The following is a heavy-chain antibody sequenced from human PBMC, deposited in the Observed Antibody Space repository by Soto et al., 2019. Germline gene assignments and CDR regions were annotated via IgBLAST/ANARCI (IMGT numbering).Heavy chain of an antibody. CDR1: GFTFSSYA. Sequence: PGGSLRLSCAASGFTFSSYAMSWVRQAPEKGLEWVSAISGSGGSTYYADSVKGRFTISRDNSKNTLYLRMNNLRAEDTAVYYCAKVRGGVKGRYCSGGSCYFWYFDYWGRGTLVTVSS. D-gene: IGHD2-15*01. V-gene: IGHV3-23*01. CDR3: AKVRGGVKGRYCSGGSCYFWYFDY. CDR2: ISGSGGST. J-gene: IGHJ4*02.